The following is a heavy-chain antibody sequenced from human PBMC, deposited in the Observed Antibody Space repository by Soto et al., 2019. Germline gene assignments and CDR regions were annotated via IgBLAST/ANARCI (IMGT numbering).Heavy chain of an antibody. CDR1: GGSFSGYY. Sequence: QVQLQQWGAGLLKPSETLSLTCAVYGGSFSGYYWSWIRQPPGKGLEWIGEINHSGSTNYNPSLKSRVTISVDTSKNQFSLKLSSVTAADTAVYYCARAGHDYVWGSYRYPYYFDYWGQGTLVTVSS. J-gene: IGHJ4*02. CDR2: INHSGST. CDR3: ARAGHDYVWGSYRYPYYFDY. V-gene: IGHV4-34*01. D-gene: IGHD3-16*02.